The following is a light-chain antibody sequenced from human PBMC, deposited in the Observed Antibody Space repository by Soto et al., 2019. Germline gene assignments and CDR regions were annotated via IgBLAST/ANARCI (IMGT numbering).Light chain of an antibody. CDR3: QQYDNWPLT. CDR1: QSVGSN. CDR2: DAS. Sequence: EIVMTKSPPTLSVSQGARVNLSCTASQSVGSNLAWYQQKPGLAPRVLIYDASTRATVIPARFSGSGSGTEFTLTISSLQSEDFAVYYCQQYDNWPLTFGGGTKVDIK. J-gene: IGKJ4*01. V-gene: IGKV3-15*01.